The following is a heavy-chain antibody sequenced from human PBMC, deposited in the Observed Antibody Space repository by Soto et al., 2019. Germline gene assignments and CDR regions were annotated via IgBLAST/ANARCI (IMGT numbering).Heavy chain of an antibody. J-gene: IGHJ4*02. CDR2: ISGSGGST. D-gene: IGHD6-13*01. CDR1: GFTFSSYA. CDR3: EKPQQLAYFDY. V-gene: IGHV3-23*01. Sequence: EVQLLESGGGLVQPGGSLRLSCAASGFTFSSYAMSWVRQAPGKGLEWVSAISGSGGSTDYADSVKGRFTISRDNSKNALYLQMNSLRVEDTAVDDCEKPQQLAYFDYWGQGTLVTVSS.